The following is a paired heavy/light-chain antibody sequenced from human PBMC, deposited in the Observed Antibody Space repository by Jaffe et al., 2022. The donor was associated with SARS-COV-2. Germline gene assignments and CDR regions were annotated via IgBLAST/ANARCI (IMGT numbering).Heavy chain of an antibody. D-gene: IGHD3-10*01. J-gene: IGHJ3*02. CDR3: ARDRGYYGAGEDGFDI. CDR2: ISGSGGST. Sequence: EVQLLESGGGLVQPGGSLRLSCAASGFTFSSYAVSWIRQAPGKGLEWVSVISGSGGSTYYADSVKGRFTISRDNSKKTLYLQMNSLRAEDTAVYYCARDRGYYGAGEDGFDIWGQGTMVTVSS. CDR1: GFTFSSYA. V-gene: IGHV3-23*01.
Light chain of an antibody. Sequence: DIQMTQSPSSVSASVGDRVTITCRASQGISSWLAWYQQKPGKAPKFLIYAASSLQSGVPSRFSGSGSGTDFTLTISSLQPEDFATYYCQQANSFPYTFGQGTKLEIK. J-gene: IGKJ2*01. CDR3: QQANSFPYT. CDR2: AAS. CDR1: QGISSW. V-gene: IGKV1-12*01.